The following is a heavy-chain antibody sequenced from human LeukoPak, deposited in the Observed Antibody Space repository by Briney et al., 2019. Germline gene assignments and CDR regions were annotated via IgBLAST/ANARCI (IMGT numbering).Heavy chain of an antibody. Sequence: GRSLRLSCAASGFTFSSNAMHWVRQAPGKGLEWVAVISYDGSNKYYADSVKGRFTISRDNSKNTLYLQMNSLRAEDTAVYYCAKDAHTGLYSSGHYYYYYMDVWGKGTTVTVSS. CDR3: AKDAHTGLYSSGHYYYYYMDV. V-gene: IGHV3-30*04. CDR1: GFTFSSNA. D-gene: IGHD6-19*01. CDR2: ISYDGSNK. J-gene: IGHJ6*03.